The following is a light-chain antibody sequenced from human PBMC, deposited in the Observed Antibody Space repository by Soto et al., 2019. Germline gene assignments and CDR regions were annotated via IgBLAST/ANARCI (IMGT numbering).Light chain of an antibody. J-gene: IGLJ2*01. Sequence: QSALTQPASVSGSPGQSITISCTGTSSDVGGYNYVSWYQPHPGKAPKVMIYDVNYRPSGVSNRFSGTKSDNTASLTISGLQAEDEADYYCSSYRTSSIVVFGGGTKLTVL. V-gene: IGLV2-14*01. CDR1: SSDVGGYNY. CDR2: DVN. CDR3: SSYRTSSIVV.